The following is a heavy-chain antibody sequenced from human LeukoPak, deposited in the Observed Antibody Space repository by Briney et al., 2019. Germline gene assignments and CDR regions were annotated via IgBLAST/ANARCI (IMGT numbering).Heavy chain of an antibody. CDR3: ARAPSEIGGYYPEYFRH. V-gene: IGHV3-74*01. CDR1: GFTFSTYW. Sequence: GGSLRLSCAASGFTFSTYWMHWVRQAPGKGLVWVSRIKSDGSTNYADSVKGRFTISRDNAKNTVSLQMNSLRPEDTGVYYCARAPSEIGGYYPEYFRHWGQGTMVTVSS. J-gene: IGHJ1*01. CDR2: IKSDGST. D-gene: IGHD3-22*01.